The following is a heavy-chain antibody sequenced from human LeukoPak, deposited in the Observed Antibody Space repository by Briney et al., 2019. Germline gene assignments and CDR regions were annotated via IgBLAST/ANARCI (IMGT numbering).Heavy chain of an antibody. J-gene: IGHJ4*02. CDR1: GVSMSSNNW. CDR2: VHESGST. CDR3: ARHEGFSQKD. Sequence: PSGTLSLTCPVSGVSMSSNNWWSWVRQPPGKGLEWIGEVHESGSTNYNPSLKSRVTISVDKSKDQFSLKLSSVTAADTAVYYCARHEGFSQKDWGQGTQVTVS. V-gene: IGHV4-4*02.